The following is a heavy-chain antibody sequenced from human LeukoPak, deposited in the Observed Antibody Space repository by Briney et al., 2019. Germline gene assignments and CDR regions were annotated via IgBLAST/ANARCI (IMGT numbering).Heavy chain of an antibody. V-gene: IGHV4-59*12. Sequence: PSETLSLTCTVSGGSISSYYWSWIRQTPGKGLEWIGYLFYSGGTNYNPSLKSRVTISVDTSNNRFSLKLNSIASAARAVSYCARRRVYDYVQNYFDYWGQGTPVTVSS. D-gene: IGHD3-16*01. J-gene: IGHJ4*02. CDR3: ARRRVYDYVQNYFDY. CDR2: LFYSGGT. CDR1: GGSISSYY.